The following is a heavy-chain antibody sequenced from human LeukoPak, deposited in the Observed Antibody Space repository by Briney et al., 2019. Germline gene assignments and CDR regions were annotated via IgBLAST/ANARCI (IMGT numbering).Heavy chain of an antibody. D-gene: IGHD5-24*01. CDR1: GFTFSSYA. CDR2: ISNSDYNT. Sequence: GGSLRLSCAASGFTFSSYAMSWVRQAPGKGLEWVSTISNSDYNTYYTDSVKGRFTISRDNSKNTLYLQMNSLRAEDTAVYYCARVAERWLQLEDFDYWGQGTLVTVFS. V-gene: IGHV3-23*01. CDR3: ARVAERWLQLEDFDY. J-gene: IGHJ4*02.